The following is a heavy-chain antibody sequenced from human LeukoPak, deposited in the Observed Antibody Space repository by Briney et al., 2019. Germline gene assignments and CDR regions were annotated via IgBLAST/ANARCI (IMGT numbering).Heavy chain of an antibody. CDR1: GVSMSSYY. J-gene: IGHJ4*02. V-gene: IGHV4-59*01. CDR3: ASFLAHRSNDY. Sequence: PSETLSLTCSVSGVSMSSYYWSWIRQPPGKGLEWIGYVHYTGTTNYNASLMSRVTISLDTSKNQFSLRLSSVTAADTAVYYCASFLAHRSNDYWGQGTLVTVSS. D-gene: IGHD2/OR15-2a*01. CDR2: VHYTGTT.